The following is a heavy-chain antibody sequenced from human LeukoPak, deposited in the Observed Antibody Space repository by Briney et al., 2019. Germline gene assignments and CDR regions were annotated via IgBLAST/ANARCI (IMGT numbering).Heavy chain of an antibody. J-gene: IGHJ6*03. V-gene: IGHV3-48*03. CDR3: ARAGAHYDILTGYYYYYMDV. Sequence: GSLRLSCAASGFTFSSYEMNWVRQAPGKGLEWVSYISSSGSTIYYADSVKGRFTISRDNAKNSLYLQMNSLRAEDTAVYYCARAGAHYDILTGYYYYYMDVWGKGTTVTVSS. CDR2: ISSSGSTI. D-gene: IGHD3-9*01. CDR1: GFTFSSYE.